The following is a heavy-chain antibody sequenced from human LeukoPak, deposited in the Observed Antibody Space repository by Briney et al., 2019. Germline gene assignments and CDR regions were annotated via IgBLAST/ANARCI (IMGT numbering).Heavy chain of an antibody. CDR1: GGTFSSYA. J-gene: IGHJ5*02. CDR3: ASDYSSSWNRWFDP. Sequence: SVKVSCKASGGTFSSYAISWVRQAPGQGLEWMGGIIPIFGTANYAQKFQGRVTITADKSTSTAYMELSSLRFEDTAVYYCASDYSSSWNRWFDPWGQGTLVTVSS. CDR2: IIPIFGTA. V-gene: IGHV1-69*06. D-gene: IGHD6-13*01.